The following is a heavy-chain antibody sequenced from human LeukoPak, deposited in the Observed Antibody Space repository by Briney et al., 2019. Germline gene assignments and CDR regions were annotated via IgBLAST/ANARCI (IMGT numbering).Heavy chain of an antibody. D-gene: IGHD3-9*01. Sequence: GGSLRLSCAASGFTFSSYSMNWVRQAPGKGLEWASSISSSSSYIYYADSVKGRFTISRDNAKNSLYLQMNSLRAEDTAVYYCARASQRRGYYDILTGDFDYWGQGTLVTVSS. V-gene: IGHV3-21*01. J-gene: IGHJ4*02. CDR1: GFTFSSYS. CDR2: ISSSSSYI. CDR3: ARASQRRGYYDILTGDFDY.